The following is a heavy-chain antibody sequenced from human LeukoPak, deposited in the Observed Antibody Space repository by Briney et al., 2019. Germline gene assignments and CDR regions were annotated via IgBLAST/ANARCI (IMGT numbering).Heavy chain of an antibody. CDR2: ISPTGAGT. CDR3: AKYTERAFDI. J-gene: IGHJ3*02. V-gene: IGHV3-23*01. CDR1: GFTFNGYG. D-gene: IGHD2-2*02. Sequence: PGGSLRLSCAASGFTFNGYGMSWVRQAPGKGLERVSAISPTGAGTYYADSVKGLFTISRDNSKNTLYLQMNSLRAEDTAVYYCAKYTERAFDIWGQGTMVTVSS.